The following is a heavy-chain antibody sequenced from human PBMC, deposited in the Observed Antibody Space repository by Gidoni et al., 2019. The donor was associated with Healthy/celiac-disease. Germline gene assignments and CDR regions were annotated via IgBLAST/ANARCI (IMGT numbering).Heavy chain of an antibody. V-gene: IGHV3-7*05. Sequence: EVQLVESGGGLVQPGGSLRLSCAASGFTFSSYWMSWVRQAPGKGLEWVANIKQDGSEKYYVDSVKGRFTISRDNAKSSLYLQMNSLRAEDTAVYYCARESSGWYGNWFDPWGQGTLVTVSS. CDR1: GFTFSSYW. J-gene: IGHJ5*02. D-gene: IGHD6-19*01. CDR2: IKQDGSEK. CDR3: ARESSGWYGNWFDP.